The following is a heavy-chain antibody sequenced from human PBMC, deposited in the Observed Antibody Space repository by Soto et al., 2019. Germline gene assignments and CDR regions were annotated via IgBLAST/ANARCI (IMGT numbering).Heavy chain of an antibody. CDR1: GFDFNNYW. CDR3: ARDQTTGDWFDA. CDR2: INGDGSDT. D-gene: IGHD4-17*01. J-gene: IGHJ5*02. V-gene: IGHV3-74*03. Sequence: GGSLRLSCAASGFDFNNYWMHWVRQDPGKGLVWVSRINGDGSDTKYADSVKGRFTISRDNAKNTVYLQMNSLRAEDTAVYYCARDQTTGDWFDAWGQGTLVTVSS.